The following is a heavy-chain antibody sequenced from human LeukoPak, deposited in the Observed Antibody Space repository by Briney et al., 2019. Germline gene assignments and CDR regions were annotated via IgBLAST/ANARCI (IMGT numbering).Heavy chain of an antibody. D-gene: IGHD4-17*01. CDR1: GFTVSSNY. J-gene: IGHJ4*02. CDR2: ISGSGGST. Sequence: QSGGSLRLSCAASGFTVSSNYMSWVRQAPGKGLEWVSAISGSGGSTYYADSVKGRFTISRDNSKNTLYLQMNSLRAEDTAVYYCAKGLGVSYGDQWVLDYWGQGTLVTVSS. V-gene: IGHV3-23*01. CDR3: AKGLGVSYGDQWVLDY.